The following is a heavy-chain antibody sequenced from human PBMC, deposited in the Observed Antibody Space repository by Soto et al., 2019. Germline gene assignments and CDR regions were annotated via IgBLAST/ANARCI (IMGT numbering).Heavy chain of an antibody. D-gene: IGHD3-10*01. CDR2: IYYSGYT. J-gene: IGHJ4*02. V-gene: IGHV4-59*08. Sequence: SETLSLTCTASGNSISPYYWSWIRPPPGQGMEWIGYIYYSGYTNYNPSLKSRLTISVDTSKNQFSLELSSVTAADTAVYYCARLIRDASGSYRLDYWGRGTLVTVSS. CDR3: ARLIRDASGSYRLDY. CDR1: GNSISPYY.